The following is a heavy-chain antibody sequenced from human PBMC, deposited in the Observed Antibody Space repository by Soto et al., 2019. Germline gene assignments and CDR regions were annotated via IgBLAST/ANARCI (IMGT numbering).Heavy chain of an antibody. CDR1: GFTFNTAW. V-gene: IGHV3-15*07. D-gene: IGHD2-15*01. CDR2: IKTSADGGAT. Sequence: EVQLVESGGGLVKPGGSLRLSCAASGFTFNTAWMNWVRQAPGEGLEWVGRIKTSADGGATDYAAPVQGRFTISRDDSKNALYLHMHSLKTEDTAVYYCTTGSVEGVWGQGPTVTVSS. J-gene: IGHJ6*02. CDR3: TTGSVEGV.